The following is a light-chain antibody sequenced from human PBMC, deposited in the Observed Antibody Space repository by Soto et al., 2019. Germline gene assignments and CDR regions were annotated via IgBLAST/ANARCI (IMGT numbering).Light chain of an antibody. CDR3: LLYYGGVVL. V-gene: IGLV7-46*01. CDR1: TGAVTSGHY. Sequence: QAVVTXEPSLTVSPGGTVTLTCGSSTGAVTSGHYPYWVQQRSGQAPRTLIYDAVNRHSWTPARFSGSLLGGKAALTLSGAQPEDEGDYYCLLYYGGVVLFGGGTKVTVL. J-gene: IGLJ2*01. CDR2: DAV.